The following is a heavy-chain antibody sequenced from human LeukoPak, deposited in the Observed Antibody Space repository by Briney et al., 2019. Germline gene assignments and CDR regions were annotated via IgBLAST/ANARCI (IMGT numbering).Heavy chain of an antibody. V-gene: IGHV1-18*01. CDR1: GYTFTSYG. D-gene: IGHD3-22*01. CDR3: ARDVPLHYDSSEGAPYYYYGMDA. J-gene: IGHJ6*02. CDR2: ISAYNGNT. Sequence: ASVKVSCKASGYTFTSYGISWVRQAPGQGLEWMGWISAYNGNTNYAQKLQGRVTMTTDTSTSTAYMELRSLRSDDTAVYYCARDVPLHYDSSEGAPYYYYGMDAWGQGTTVTVSS.